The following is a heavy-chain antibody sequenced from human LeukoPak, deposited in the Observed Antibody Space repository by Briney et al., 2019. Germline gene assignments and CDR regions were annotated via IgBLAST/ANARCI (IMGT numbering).Heavy chain of an antibody. CDR3: ARESSSREDWFDP. J-gene: IGHJ5*02. Sequence: KPSETLSLTCIVSGGSISSYCWSWIRQPPGKRLEWIGYIHYSGSTNYNPSFNSRVTISVDTSKNQFSLKLSSMTAADTAVYYCARESSSREDWFDPWGRGTLVTVSS. D-gene: IGHD6-6*01. CDR1: GGSISSYC. V-gene: IGHV4-59*12. CDR2: IHYSGST.